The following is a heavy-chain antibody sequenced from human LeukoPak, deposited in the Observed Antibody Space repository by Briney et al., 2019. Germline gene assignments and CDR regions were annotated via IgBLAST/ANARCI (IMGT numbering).Heavy chain of an antibody. CDR3: ARTRQSAAGTHFDY. CDR1: GGSISSYY. Sequence: KPSETLSLTCTVSGGSISSYYWSWIRQPPGKGLEWIGYIYYSGSTNYNPSLKSRVTISVDTSKNQFSLKLSSVTAADTAVYYCARTRQSAAGTHFDYWGQGTLVTVSS. J-gene: IGHJ4*02. V-gene: IGHV4-59*12. CDR2: IYYSGST. D-gene: IGHD6-13*01.